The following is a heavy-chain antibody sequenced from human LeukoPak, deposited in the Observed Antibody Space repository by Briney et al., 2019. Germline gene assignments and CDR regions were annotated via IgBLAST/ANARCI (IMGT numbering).Heavy chain of an antibody. CDR2: ISGSGGST. Sequence: QPGGSLRLSCAASGFTFSSYAMSWVRQAPGKGLEWVSAISGSGGSTYYADSVKGRFTISRDNSKNTLYLQMNSLRAEDTAVYYCAKDRSITIFGVVSYYFDYWGQGTLVTVSS. J-gene: IGHJ4*02. D-gene: IGHD3-3*01. V-gene: IGHV3-23*01. CDR1: GFTFSSYA. CDR3: AKDRSITIFGVVSYYFDY.